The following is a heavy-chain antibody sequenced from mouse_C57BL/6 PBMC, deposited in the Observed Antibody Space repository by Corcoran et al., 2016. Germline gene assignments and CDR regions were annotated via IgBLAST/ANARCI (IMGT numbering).Heavy chain of an antibody. D-gene: IGHD4-1*02. Sequence: EVQLQQSGPELVKPGASVKISCKASGYTFTDYYMNWVKQSHGKSLEWIGDINPNNGGTSYNQKFKGKATLTVDKSSSTAYMELRSLTSEDSAGYYCASNWAYWYVDVWGTGTTVTVSS. CDR1: GYTFTDYY. V-gene: IGHV1-26*01. CDR2: INPNNGGT. CDR3: ASNWAYWYVDV. J-gene: IGHJ1*03.